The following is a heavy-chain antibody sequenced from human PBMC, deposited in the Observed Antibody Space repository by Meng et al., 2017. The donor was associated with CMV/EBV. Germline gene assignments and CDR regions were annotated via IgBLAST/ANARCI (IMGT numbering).Heavy chain of an antibody. CDR2: IYYSGST. CDR3: ARDRDMYSSSWYPFDY. D-gene: IGHD6-13*01. CDR1: GGSISSSSYY. J-gene: IGHJ4*02. V-gene: IGHV4-39*07. Sequence: SETLSLTCTVSGGSISSSSYYWGWIRQPPGKGLEWIGSIYYSGSTYYNPSLKSRVTISVDTSKNQFSLKLSSMTAADTAVYYCARDRDMYSSSWYPFDYWGQGTLVTVSS.